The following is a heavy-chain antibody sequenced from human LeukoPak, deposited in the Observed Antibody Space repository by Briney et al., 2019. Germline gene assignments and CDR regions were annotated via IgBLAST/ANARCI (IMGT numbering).Heavy chain of an antibody. D-gene: IGHD2-15*01. J-gene: IGHJ3*02. Sequence: PSETLSLTCAVSGGSISSSNWWTWVRQPPGKGLEWIGEIYHTGSFNYNPSLRSRVTISVDTSNNQFSLRLGSVTAADTAVYHCARHCCSGPAKRVFDIWGQGTMVTVSS. CDR1: GGSISSSNW. CDR3: ARHCCSGPAKRVFDI. V-gene: IGHV4-4*02. CDR2: IYHTGSF.